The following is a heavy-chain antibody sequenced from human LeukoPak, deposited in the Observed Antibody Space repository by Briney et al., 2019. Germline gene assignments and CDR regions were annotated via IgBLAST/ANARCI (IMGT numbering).Heavy chain of an antibody. CDR3: AGLADLSDY. CDR2: ITGSGSGI. J-gene: IGHJ4*02. D-gene: IGHD6-19*01. CDR1: EFTFSSYS. Sequence: GGSLRLSCAASEFTFSSYSMNWVRQAPGKGLQWVSYITGSGSGIHYADSVKGRFTISRDNSKNTLYLQMNSLRAEDTAVYYCAGLADLSDYWGQGTLVTVSS. V-gene: IGHV3-48*01.